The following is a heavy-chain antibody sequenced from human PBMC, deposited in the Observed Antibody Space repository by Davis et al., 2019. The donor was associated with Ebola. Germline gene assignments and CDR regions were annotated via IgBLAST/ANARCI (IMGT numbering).Heavy chain of an antibody. Sequence: GESLKISCLASGFTFSRSWMSWVRQAPGKGLEWVANIKQDGSEKYYVDSVKGRFTISRDNAKNSLYLQMNSLRAEDTAVYYCARDREIEYSSSRPLVGGGYYYGMDVWGQGTTVTVSS. CDR1: GFTFSRSW. V-gene: IGHV3-7*01. CDR2: IKQDGSEK. J-gene: IGHJ6*02. D-gene: IGHD6-6*01. CDR3: ARDREIEYSSSRPLVGGGYYYGMDV.